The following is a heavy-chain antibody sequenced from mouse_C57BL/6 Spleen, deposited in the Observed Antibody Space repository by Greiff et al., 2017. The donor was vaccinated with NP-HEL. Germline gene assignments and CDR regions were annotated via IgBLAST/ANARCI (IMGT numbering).Heavy chain of an antibody. Sequence: QVQLQQSGPELVKPGASVKISCKASGYAFSSSWMNWVKQRPGKGLEWIGRIYPGDGDTNYNGEFKGKATLTADKSSSTAYMQLSSLTSEDSAVYFCARSRTGTGYFDVWGTGTTVTVAS. CDR3: ARSRTGTGYFDV. D-gene: IGHD4-1*01. V-gene: IGHV1-82*01. CDR2: IYPGDGDT. CDR1: GYAFSSSW. J-gene: IGHJ1*03.